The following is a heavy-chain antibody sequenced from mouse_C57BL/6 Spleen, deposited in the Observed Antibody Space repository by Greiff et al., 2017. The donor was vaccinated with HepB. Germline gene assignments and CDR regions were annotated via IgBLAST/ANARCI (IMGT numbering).Heavy chain of an antibody. J-gene: IGHJ2*01. Sequence: VQLQESGAELVRPGASVKLSCKASGYTFTSYGISWVKQRTGQGLEWIGVINPRSGNTYYNEKFKGKATLTADKSTSTAYMELRSLTSEGSAVYFCTGDRTNWDYFDYWGQGTTLSVSS. CDR3: TGDRTNWDYFDY. CDR2: INPRSGNT. D-gene: IGHD4-1*01. V-gene: IGHV1-81*01. CDR1: GYTFTSYG.